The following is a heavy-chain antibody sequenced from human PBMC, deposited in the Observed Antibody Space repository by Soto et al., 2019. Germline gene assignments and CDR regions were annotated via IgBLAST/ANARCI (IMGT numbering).Heavy chain of an antibody. Sequence: AHLSESGGGLQQPGGSLKLSCEASRFTFSNFAMSWVRQAPGKGLEWISTIGVTAGSTYYTDSVRGRFTISRDNSKNTLYLEMNSLSAEDTALYYCAKVMYTWNDVAAFDSWGQGTLVAVSS. CDR1: RFTFSNFA. V-gene: IGHV3-23*01. D-gene: IGHD1-1*01. CDR2: IGVTAGST. CDR3: AKVMYTWNDVAAFDS. J-gene: IGHJ4*02.